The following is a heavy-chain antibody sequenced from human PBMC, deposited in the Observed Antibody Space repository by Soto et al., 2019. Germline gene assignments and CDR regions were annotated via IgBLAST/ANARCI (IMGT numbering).Heavy chain of an antibody. V-gene: IGHV4-31*03. CDR2: IYYSGST. J-gene: IGHJ6*02. D-gene: IGHD6-13*01. CDR1: GGSISSGGYY. CDR3: ARDRKSIAAAGTPYYYYGMDV. Sequence: PSGTLTLTCTVSGGSISSGGYYWSCIHQHPGKGLEWIGYIYYSGSTYYNPSLKSRVTISVDTSKNQFSLKLSSVTAADTAVYYCARDRKSIAAAGTPYYYYGMDVWGQGTTVTAP.